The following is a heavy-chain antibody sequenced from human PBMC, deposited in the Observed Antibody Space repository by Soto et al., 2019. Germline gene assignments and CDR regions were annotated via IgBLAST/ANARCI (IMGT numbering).Heavy chain of an antibody. CDR2: ISSSSSTI. V-gene: IGHV3-48*02. CDR3: AREDPLYSSSMHNWFDP. Sequence: EVQLVESGGGLVQPGGSLRLSCAASGFTFSSYSMNWVRQAPGKGLEWVSYISSSSSTIYYADSVKGRFTISRDNAKNSLYLQMNSLRDEDTAVYYCAREDPLYSSSMHNWFDPWGQGTLVTVSS. D-gene: IGHD6-13*01. J-gene: IGHJ5*02. CDR1: GFTFSSYS.